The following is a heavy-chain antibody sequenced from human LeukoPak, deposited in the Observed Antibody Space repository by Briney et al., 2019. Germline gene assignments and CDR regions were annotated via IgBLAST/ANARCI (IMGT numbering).Heavy chain of an antibody. CDR2: IKQDGSEK. V-gene: IGHV3-7*01. CDR1: GFTFSSYW. D-gene: IGHD5-24*01. Sequence: AGGSLRLSCAASGFTFSSYWMSWVRQAPGKGLESVANIKQDGSEKYYVDSVKGRFTISRDNAKNSLYLQMNSLRAEDTAVYYSARVDSTGWLQLGWYFDLWGRGTLVTVSS. CDR3: ARVDSTGWLQLGWYFDL. J-gene: IGHJ2*01.